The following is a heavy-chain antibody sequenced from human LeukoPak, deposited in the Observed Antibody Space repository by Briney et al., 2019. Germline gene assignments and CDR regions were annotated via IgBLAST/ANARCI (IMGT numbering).Heavy chain of an antibody. CDR1: GYSISSGYY. V-gene: IGHV4-38-2*02. Sequence: SETLSLTCTVSGYSISSGYYWGWIRQPPGKGLEWIGSIYHSGSTYYNPSLKSRVTISVDTSKNQFSLKLSSVTAADTAVYYCARDYYDSSGSPNNWFDPWGQGTLVTVSS. CDR2: IYHSGST. CDR3: ARDYYDSSGSPNNWFDP. J-gene: IGHJ5*02. D-gene: IGHD3-22*01.